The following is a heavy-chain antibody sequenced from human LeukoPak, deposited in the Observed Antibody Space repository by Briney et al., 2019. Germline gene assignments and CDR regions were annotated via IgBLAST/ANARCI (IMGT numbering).Heavy chain of an antibody. CDR1: GGSISSYF. D-gene: IGHD6-19*01. Sequence: SSETLSLTCTVSGGSISSYFWSWIPQPPGKGLEWIEYIYYSGSTNYNPSLKSRVTMSVDTPKNQFSLKLSSVTAADTAVYYCARIDRAVAGTIDYWGQGTLVTVSS. V-gene: IGHV4-59*08. CDR2: IYYSGST. J-gene: IGHJ4*02. CDR3: ARIDRAVAGTIDY.